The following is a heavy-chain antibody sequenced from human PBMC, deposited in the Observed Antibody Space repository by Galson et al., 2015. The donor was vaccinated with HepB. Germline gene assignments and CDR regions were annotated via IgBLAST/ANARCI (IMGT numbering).Heavy chain of an antibody. V-gene: IGHV3-30*04. Sequence: SLRLSCAASGFTFSSYAMHWVCQAPGKGLEWVAVISYDGSNKYYADSVKGRFTISRDNSKNTLYLQMNSLRAEDTAVYYCARAQGIYGDYGGVDYWGQGTLVTVSS. J-gene: IGHJ4*02. CDR2: ISYDGSNK. D-gene: IGHD4-17*01. CDR3: ARAQGIYGDYGGVDY. CDR1: GFTFSSYA.